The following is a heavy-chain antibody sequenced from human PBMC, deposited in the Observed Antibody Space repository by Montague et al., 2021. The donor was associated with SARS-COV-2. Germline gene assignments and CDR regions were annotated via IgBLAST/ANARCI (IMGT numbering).Heavy chain of an antibody. D-gene: IGHD2-8*01. Sequence: SETLSLTCSVSGASISSSDYYWGWIRQPPGKGLEWIGSIYYSGITHYDPSFKSRATLSVDTSKNQFSLRLRSVTAADTAVYYCARFPRGVRSSAFDIWGQGTMVTVSS. CDR1: GASISSSDYY. J-gene: IGHJ3*02. CDR2: IYYSGIT. V-gene: IGHV4-39*01. CDR3: ARFPRGVRSSAFDI.